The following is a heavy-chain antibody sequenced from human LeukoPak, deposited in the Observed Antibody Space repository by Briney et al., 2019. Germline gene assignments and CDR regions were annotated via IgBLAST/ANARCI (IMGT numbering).Heavy chain of an antibody. V-gene: IGHV4-59*01. CDR2: IKNNGGN. CDR3: ARDAGGTWFDP. Sequence: SETLSLTCTVSGGSISTYSWNWIQQSPGQGLEWIGYIKNNGGNYNNPSLKSRVTISLDTSKNQFSLKLTSVTAADTAVYYCARDAGGTWFDPWGQGTLVTVSS. CDR1: GGSISTYS. J-gene: IGHJ5*02.